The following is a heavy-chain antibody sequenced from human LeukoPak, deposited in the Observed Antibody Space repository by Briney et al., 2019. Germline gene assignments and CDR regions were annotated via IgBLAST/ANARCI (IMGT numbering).Heavy chain of an antibody. CDR2: ISSSSSYI. CDR1: GFTFSSYS. CDR3: ARVNGKAAAGTIYFDY. V-gene: IGHV3-21*01. D-gene: IGHD6-13*01. Sequence: KTGGSLRLSCAASGFTFSSYSMNWVRQAPGKGLEWVSSISSSSSYIYYADSVKGRFTISRDNAKNSLYLQMNSLRAEDTAVYYRARVNGKAAAGTIYFDYWGQGTLVTVSS. J-gene: IGHJ4*02.